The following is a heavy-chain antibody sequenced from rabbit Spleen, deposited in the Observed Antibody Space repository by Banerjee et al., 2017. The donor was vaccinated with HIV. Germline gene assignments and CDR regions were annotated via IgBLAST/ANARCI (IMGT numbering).Heavy chain of an antibody. CDR1: GFSFSSRYY. J-gene: IGHJ4*01. D-gene: IGHD2-1*01. CDR3: ARGSATMTMVITGFYLNL. Sequence: QSLEESGGDLVKPGASLTLTCTASGFSFSSRYYMCWVRQAPGKGLEWLACIDSGSSGDTYYASWAKGRFTISKTSSTTVTLQMTSLTVADTATYFCARGSATMTMVITGFYLNLWGPGTLVTVS. V-gene: IGHV1S40*01. CDR2: IDSGSSGDT.